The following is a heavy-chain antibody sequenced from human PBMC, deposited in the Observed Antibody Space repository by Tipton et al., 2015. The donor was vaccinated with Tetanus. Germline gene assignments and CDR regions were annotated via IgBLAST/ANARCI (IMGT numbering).Heavy chain of an antibody. D-gene: IGHD1-14*01. Sequence: SLRLSCAASGFTFSSYAMSWVRQAPGKGLEWVANIKQDGSEKYYVDSVKGRFTISRDNAKNSLYLQMNSLRAEDTAVYYCARLPQPHGPYGMDVWGQGTTVTVSS. CDR1: GFTFSSYA. J-gene: IGHJ6*02. CDR2: IKQDGSEK. CDR3: ARLPQPHGPYGMDV. V-gene: IGHV3-7*01.